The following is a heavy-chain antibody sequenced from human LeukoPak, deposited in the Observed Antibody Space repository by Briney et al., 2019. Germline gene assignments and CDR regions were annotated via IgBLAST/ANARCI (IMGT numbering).Heavy chain of an antibody. CDR3: ARGNRQLAYYGSGSRLPFDL. V-gene: IGHV4-34*01. Sequence: SETPSLTCGVHVGSFSGYYWSWIRQPPGEGLEWFGEISHIGDINYSPSLKSRVTISLDTSNYHFSLNMNSVTAADTGVYYCARGNRQLAYYGSGSRLPFDLWGQGTLVTVSS. J-gene: IGHJ4*02. CDR2: ISHIGDI. CDR1: VGSFSGYY. D-gene: IGHD3-10*01.